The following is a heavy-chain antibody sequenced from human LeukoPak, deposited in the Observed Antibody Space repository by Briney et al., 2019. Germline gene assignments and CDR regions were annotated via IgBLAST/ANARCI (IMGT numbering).Heavy chain of an antibody. CDR3: ARGFNYYDSSAYYPDAFDI. V-gene: IGHV4-34*01. J-gene: IGHJ3*02. CDR1: GGSFSGYY. D-gene: IGHD3-22*01. CDR2: INHSGST. Sequence: KASETLSLTCAVYGGSFSGYYWTWIRQPPGKGLEWIGEINHSGSTNYNPSLKSRVTISVDTSKNQFSLKLSSVTAADTAVYYCARGFNYYDSSAYYPDAFDIWGQGTMVTVSS.